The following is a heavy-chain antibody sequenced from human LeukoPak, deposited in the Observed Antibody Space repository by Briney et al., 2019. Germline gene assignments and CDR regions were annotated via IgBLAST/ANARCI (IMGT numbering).Heavy chain of an antibody. J-gene: IGHJ4*02. Sequence: GGSLRLSCAASGFTFSSYGMIWVRQAPGKGLEWVSAISGSGGSTYYADSVKGRFTISRDNSKNTLYLQMNSLRAEDTAVYYCAKDPLDILTGYYPDWGQGTLVTVSS. D-gene: IGHD3-9*01. CDR3: AKDPLDILTGYYPD. V-gene: IGHV3-23*01. CDR1: GFTFSSYG. CDR2: ISGSGGST.